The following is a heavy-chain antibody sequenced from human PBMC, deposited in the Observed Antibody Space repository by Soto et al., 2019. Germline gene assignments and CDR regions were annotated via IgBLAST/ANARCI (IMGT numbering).Heavy chain of an antibody. D-gene: IGHD3-3*01. Sequence: QITLKESGPTLVKPTQTLTLTCTFSGFPLSTSGVGVGWIRQPPGKALEGLVIIYWDDDKRYSPSLRSRLTISKDTSKNQVVLIMTNVDPEDTATYFCAHRRIGVSQWNYGDFDYWGQGILVTVSS. CDR3: AHRRIGVSQWNYGDFDY. J-gene: IGHJ4*02. CDR1: GFPLSTSGVG. V-gene: IGHV2-5*02. CDR2: IYWDDDK.